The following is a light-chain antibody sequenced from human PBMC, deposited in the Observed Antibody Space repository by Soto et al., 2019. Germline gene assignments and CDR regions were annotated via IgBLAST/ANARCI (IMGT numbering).Light chain of an antibody. CDR1: QSIGRF. CDR3: QQCYMGWT. Sequence: DIQLTPSPSTLSASVRDRVRITCRASQSIGRFLAWYQHQPGKAPKLLIYDASTLESGVPSRFSGTGSGTEFTFSITSLQPEDFGTYYCQQCYMGWTFGQGTKVDIK. V-gene: IGKV1-5*01. CDR2: DAS. J-gene: IGKJ1*01.